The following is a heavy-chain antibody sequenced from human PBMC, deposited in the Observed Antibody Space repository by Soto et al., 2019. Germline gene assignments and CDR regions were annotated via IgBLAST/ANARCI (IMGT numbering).Heavy chain of an antibody. V-gene: IGHV1-69*01. J-gene: IGHJ4*02. Sequence: QVHLVQSGAEVKKPGSSVKVSCRASGGTFSRSSIAWVRQAPGQGLEWMGGIAPLYGTANYAQRLQGRVTITAHESTGTAYMELSGLRAEDTAVYYCAREIRYYGSGIFDSGGQGTLVIVSA. CDR3: AREIRYYGSGIFDS. CDR1: GGTFSRSS. CDR2: IAPLYGTA. D-gene: IGHD3-10*01.